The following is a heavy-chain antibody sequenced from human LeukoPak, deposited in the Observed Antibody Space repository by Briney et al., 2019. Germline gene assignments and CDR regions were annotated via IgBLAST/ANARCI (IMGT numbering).Heavy chain of an antibody. J-gene: IGHJ4*02. CDR2: IGGSSGYI. Sequence: GGSLRLSCAASGFTFSGYSMNWVRQAPGKGLEWLSSIGGSSGYIYHAGSVKGRFTISRDNAKNSLYLQMNSLRDEDTAVYYCARDQFFDYWGQGTLVTVSS. CDR3: ARDQFFDY. V-gene: IGHV3-21*01. CDR1: GFTFSGYS.